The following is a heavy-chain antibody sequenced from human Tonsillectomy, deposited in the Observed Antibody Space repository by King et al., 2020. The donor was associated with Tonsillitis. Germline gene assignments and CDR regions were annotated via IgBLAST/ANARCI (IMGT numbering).Heavy chain of an antibody. CDR1: GGSVSSRTYY. J-gene: IGHJ5*02. CDR2: VSSSGST. Sequence: QVQLQESGPGLVRPSETLSLTCTVSGGSVSSRTYYLSWLRQPPGKGLDWIGYVSSSGSTNYNPSLKSRVTISLDTSKDQFSLKLTSVTAADAAVYYCARQLITYGDYRFDPWGQGTLVTLSS. D-gene: IGHD4-17*01. V-gene: IGHV4-61*01. CDR3: ARQLITYGDYRFDP.